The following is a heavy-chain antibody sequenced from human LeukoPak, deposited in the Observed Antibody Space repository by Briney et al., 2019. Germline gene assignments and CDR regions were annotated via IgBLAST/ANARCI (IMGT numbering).Heavy chain of an antibody. CDR3: TRVVEQWLVGD. D-gene: IGHD6-19*01. CDR2: IKQDGSEK. J-gene: IGHJ4*02. V-gene: IGHV3-7*03. Sequence: GGSLRLSCAASGFTFSSYWMSWVRQAPGKGLEWVANIKQDGSEKYYVDSVKGRFTISRDNAKNSLYLQMNSLRAEGTAVYYCTRVVEQWLVGDWGQGTLVTVSS. CDR1: GFTFSSYW.